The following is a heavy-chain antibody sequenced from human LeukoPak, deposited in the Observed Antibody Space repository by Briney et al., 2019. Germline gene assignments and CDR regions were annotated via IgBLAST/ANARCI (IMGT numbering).Heavy chain of an antibody. J-gene: IGHJ3*02. Sequence: GASVKVSCKASGYTFTSYGISWVRQAPGQGLEWMGWISAYNGNTNYAQKLQGRVTMTTDTSMSTAYMELRSLRSDDTAVYYCASTYCSSTSCYAFDIWGQGTMVTVSS. CDR1: GYTFTSYG. V-gene: IGHV1-18*01. D-gene: IGHD2-2*01. CDR2: ISAYNGNT. CDR3: ASTYCSSTSCYAFDI.